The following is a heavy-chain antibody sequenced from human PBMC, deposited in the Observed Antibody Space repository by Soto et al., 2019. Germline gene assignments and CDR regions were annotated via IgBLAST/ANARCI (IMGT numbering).Heavy chain of an antibody. CDR1: GFSLSSKGMR. CDR3: ARAPGGFTVATYFFDY. V-gene: IGHV2-70*04. J-gene: IGHJ4*02. CDR2: IDWDDDK. D-gene: IGHD3-16*01. Sequence: SGPTLVNPTQTLTLTCTFSGFSLSSKGMRVSWIRQPPGKALEWLARIDWDDDKFYSPSLRTRLAISKGTSKNQVVLTMTNVDPMDTATYYCARAPGGFTVATYFFDYWGQGTLVTVSS.